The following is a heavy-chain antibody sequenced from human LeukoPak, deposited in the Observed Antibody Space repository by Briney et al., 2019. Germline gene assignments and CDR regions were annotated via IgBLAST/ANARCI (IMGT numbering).Heavy chain of an antibody. D-gene: IGHD3-10*01. V-gene: IGHV3-21*01. CDR3: ARDYYGSGSPSEFDY. Sequence: GGSLRLSCAASGFTFSSYSMNWVRQAPGKGLEWVSSISSSSSYIYYADSVKGRFTISRDNVKNSLYLQMNSLRAEDTAVYYCARDYYGSGSPSEFDYWGQGTLVTVSS. J-gene: IGHJ4*02. CDR1: GFTFSSYS. CDR2: ISSSSSYI.